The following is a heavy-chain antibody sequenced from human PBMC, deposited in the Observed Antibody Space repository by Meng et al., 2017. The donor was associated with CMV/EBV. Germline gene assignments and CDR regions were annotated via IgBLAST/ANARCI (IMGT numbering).Heavy chain of an antibody. J-gene: IGHJ4*02. Sequence: GESLKISCAASGLTFSSYAMSWVRQAPGKGLEWVSAISGSGGSTYYADSVKGRFTISRDNSKNTLYLQMNSLRAEDTAVYYCAKWGNDFWSGYYPEHYFDYWGQGTLVTVSS. CDR3: AKWGNDFWSGYYPEHYFDY. CDR2: ISGSGGST. V-gene: IGHV3-23*01. D-gene: IGHD3-3*01. CDR1: GLTFSSYA.